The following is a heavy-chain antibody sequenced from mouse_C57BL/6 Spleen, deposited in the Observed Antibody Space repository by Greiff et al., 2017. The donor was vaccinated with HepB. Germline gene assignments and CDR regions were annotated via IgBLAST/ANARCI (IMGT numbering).Heavy chain of an antibody. Sequence: EVQLVESGGGLVKPGGSLKLSCAASGFTFSDYGMHWVRQAPEKGLEWVAYISSGSSTIYYADTVKGRFTISRDNAKNTLFLQMTSLRSEDTAMYYGARNYGYDLWYFDGWGTGTTVTVSS. J-gene: IGHJ1*03. CDR3: ARNYGYDLWYFDG. D-gene: IGHD2-2*01. V-gene: IGHV5-17*01. CDR1: GFTFSDYG. CDR2: ISSGSSTI.